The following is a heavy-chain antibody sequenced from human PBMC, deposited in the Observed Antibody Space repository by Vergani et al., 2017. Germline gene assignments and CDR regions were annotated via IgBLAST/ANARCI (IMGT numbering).Heavy chain of an antibody. CDR3: ARHRGSGVFFPSSYFYVMDV. J-gene: IGHJ6*02. CDR1: DSSIMTNPY. D-gene: IGHD3-10*01. Sequence: QVQLQESGPGLVKPSETLTLTCDVSDSSIMTNPYWGWFRQSPGKGLEWIGCIHHSGDTHYNSSLKSRVSISIVSSSKFSLSLTSVTAAYTAIYYCARHRGSGVFFPSSYFYVMDVCVHGTPVTVSS. V-gene: IGHV4-38-2*01. CDR2: IHHSGDT.